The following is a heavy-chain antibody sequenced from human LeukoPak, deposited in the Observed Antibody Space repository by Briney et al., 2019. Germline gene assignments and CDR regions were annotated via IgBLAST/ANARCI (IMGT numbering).Heavy chain of an antibody. V-gene: IGHV3-23*01. D-gene: IGHD2-21*01. CDR1: GFIFRDYP. J-gene: IGHJ4*02. CDR3: ARAPVTSCRGAFCYPFDL. Sequence: GGSLRLSCVGSGFIFRDYPMIWMRQAPGKGREWVSATSSSDDGTYHADSVRGRFTIYRDNFRNTLYLQMNRLRVEDAALYYCARAPVTSCRGAFCYPFDLWGQGVLVTVSS. CDR2: TSSSDDGT.